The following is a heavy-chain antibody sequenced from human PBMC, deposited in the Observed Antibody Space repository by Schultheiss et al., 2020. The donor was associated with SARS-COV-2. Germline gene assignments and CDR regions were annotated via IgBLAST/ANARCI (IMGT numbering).Heavy chain of an antibody. D-gene: IGHD5-18*01. CDR3: ARVDTAMPNYYYYGMDV. J-gene: IGHJ6*02. CDR2: SWNSGSI. V-gene: IGHV3-53*01. Sequence: GGSLRLSCAASGFTVSSNYMSWVRQAPGKGLEWVSGISWNSGSIGYADSVKGRFTISRDNAKNTLYLQMHSLRAEDTAVYYCARVDTAMPNYYYYGMDVWGQGTTVTVSS. CDR1: GFTVSSNY.